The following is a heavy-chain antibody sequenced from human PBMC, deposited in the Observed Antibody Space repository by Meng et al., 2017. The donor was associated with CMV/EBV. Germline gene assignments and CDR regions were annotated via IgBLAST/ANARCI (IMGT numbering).Heavy chain of an antibody. Sequence: HLQLQESGPGLVKPSETPSLTCTVSGDSISSSSYYWGWIRQPPGKGLEWIGSIYYSGSTYYNPSLKSRVTISVDTSKNQFSLKLSSVTAADTAVYYCARDRDIVVVPGDPWFDPWGQGTLVTVSS. CDR3: ARDRDIVVVPGDPWFDP. J-gene: IGHJ5*02. D-gene: IGHD2-2*01. CDR2: IYYSGST. CDR1: GDSISSSSYY. V-gene: IGHV4-39*07.